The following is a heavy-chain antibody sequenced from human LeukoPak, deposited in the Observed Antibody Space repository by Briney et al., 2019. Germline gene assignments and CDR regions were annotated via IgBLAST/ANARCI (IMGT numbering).Heavy chain of an antibody. CDR3: ARDGSKLELRSAFDI. J-gene: IGHJ3*02. CDR2: IKQDGSEK. CDR1: GVTFSSYW. V-gene: IGHV3-7*01. D-gene: IGHD1-7*01. Sequence: GGSLRLSCAASGVTFSSYWMSWVRQAPGKGLEWVANIKQDGSEKYYVDSVKGRFTISRDNAKNSLYLQMSSLRAEDTAVYYCARDGSKLELRSAFDIWGQGTMVTVSS.